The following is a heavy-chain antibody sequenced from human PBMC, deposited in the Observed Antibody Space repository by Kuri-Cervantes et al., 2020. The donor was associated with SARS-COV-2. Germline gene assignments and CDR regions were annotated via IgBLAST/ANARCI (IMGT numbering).Heavy chain of an antibody. Sequence: GGSLRLSCAASGFTLSSYSMNWVRQAPGKGLEWVSSISSSSSYIYYADSVKGRFTISRDNAKNSLYLQMNSLRAEDTAVYYCASQGRGYSSSGNSCFFDYWGQGTLVTVSS. D-gene: IGHD6-13*01. J-gene: IGHJ4*02. CDR1: GFTLSSYS. CDR3: ASQGRGYSSSGNSCFFDY. CDR2: ISSSSSYI. V-gene: IGHV3-21*01.